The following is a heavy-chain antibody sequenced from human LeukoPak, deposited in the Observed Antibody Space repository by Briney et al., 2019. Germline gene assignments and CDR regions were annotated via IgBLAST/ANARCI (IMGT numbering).Heavy chain of an antibody. Sequence: SETLSLTCTVSDGSIRSYYWSWIRQPPGKGLEWVGYIYYSGSTNYNPSLKSRVTISIDTSKDQFSLKLTSVTAADTAVYYCARGGEQSGYSSSSDFGYWGQGTLVTVSS. CDR2: IYYSGST. CDR1: DGSIRSYY. CDR3: ARGGEQSGYSSSSDFGY. D-gene: IGHD6-6*01. J-gene: IGHJ4*02. V-gene: IGHV4-59*08.